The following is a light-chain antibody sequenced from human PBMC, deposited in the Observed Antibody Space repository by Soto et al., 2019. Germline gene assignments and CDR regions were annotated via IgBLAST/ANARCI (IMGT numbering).Light chain of an antibody. CDR3: QQYGSART. Sequence: EIVVTQSPGTLSLSPGERATLSCRASQSVSSSYLAWDQQKPGQAPRLLIYGASSRATGIPDRFSGSGAGTDFTLTLSRREPEDFAVYYCQQYGSARTFGQGTKVEIK. V-gene: IGKV3-20*01. J-gene: IGKJ1*01. CDR1: QSVSSSY. CDR2: GAS.